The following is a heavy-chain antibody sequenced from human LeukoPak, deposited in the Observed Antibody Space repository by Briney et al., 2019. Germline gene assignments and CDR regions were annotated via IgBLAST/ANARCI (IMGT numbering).Heavy chain of an antibody. CDR2: IYYTGTT. CDR3: AKSGHSYYYTPGDFS. Sequence: SETLSLTCTVSGGSISSSSSYWGWIRQPPGKGLEWIAAIYYTGTTNYNPSRTTRLTISLGTSRNQFSLRLTSVTAADTAVYSCAKSGHSYYYTPGDFSWGQGTPVTVSS. J-gene: IGHJ5*02. V-gene: IGHV4-39*01. D-gene: IGHD3-22*01. CDR1: GGSISSSSSY.